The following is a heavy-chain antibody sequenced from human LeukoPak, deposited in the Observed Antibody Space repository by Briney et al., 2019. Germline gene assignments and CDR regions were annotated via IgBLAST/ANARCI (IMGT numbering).Heavy chain of an antibody. Sequence: GGALRLSCAASGVTFSSYAMHWVRQAPGKGLEWVAVISYDGSNKYYADSVKGRFAIFRDNSKNTLYLQMNSLRAEDTAVYYCARGLPPPFSIAAEYFQHWGQGTLVTVSS. J-gene: IGHJ1*01. CDR1: GVTFSSYA. V-gene: IGHV3-30*09. CDR3: ARGLPPPFSIAAEYFQH. CDR2: ISYDGSNK. D-gene: IGHD6-13*01.